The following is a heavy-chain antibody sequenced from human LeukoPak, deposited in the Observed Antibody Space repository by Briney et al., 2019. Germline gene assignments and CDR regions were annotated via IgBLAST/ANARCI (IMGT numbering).Heavy chain of an antibody. V-gene: IGHV1-69*06. CDR2: IIPIFGTA. CDR1: GCTFSSYA. D-gene: IGHD6-13*01. J-gene: IGHJ4*02. Sequence: SVKVSCKGSGCTFSSYAISWVRQAPGQGLEGMGGIIPIFGTANYAQKFQGRVTITADKSTSTAYMELSSLRSEDTAVYYCARALRIAAAGNMNYWGQGTLVTVSS. CDR3: ARALRIAAAGNMNY.